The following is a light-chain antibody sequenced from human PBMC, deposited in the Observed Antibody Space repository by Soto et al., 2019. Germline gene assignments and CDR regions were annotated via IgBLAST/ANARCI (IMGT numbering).Light chain of an antibody. V-gene: IGLV2-14*03. CDR2: DVN. J-gene: IGLJ2*01. CDR1: SSDVGVYDF. Sequence: QSALTQPASVSGSPGQSITISCAGTSSDVGVYDFVSWYQQHPGKAPKLLIYDVNNRPAGISNHFSGSKSGNTASLTISGLQAEDEADYYCSSYTTSTTRVFGGGTKLTVL. CDR3: SSYTTSTTRV.